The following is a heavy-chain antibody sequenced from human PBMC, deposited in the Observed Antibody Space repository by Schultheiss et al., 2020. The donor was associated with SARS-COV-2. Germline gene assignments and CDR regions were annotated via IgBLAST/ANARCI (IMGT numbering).Heavy chain of an antibody. V-gene: IGHV4-59*08. CDR2: IYSSGTT. CDR3: ARQAYGSYLYHFDY. J-gene: IGHJ4*02. CDR1: GFTFDDYA. D-gene: IGHD1-26*01. Sequence: GSLRLSCAASGFTFDDYAMHWVRQAPGKGLEWIGYIYSSGTTNYNPSLKSRVTISIDTSKNQLSLKLSSVTAADTAVYFCARQAYGSYLYHFDYWGQGSLVTVSS.